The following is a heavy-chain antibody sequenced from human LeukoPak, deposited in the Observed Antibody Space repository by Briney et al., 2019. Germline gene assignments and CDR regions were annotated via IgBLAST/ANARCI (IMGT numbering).Heavy chain of an antibody. Sequence: PGRSLRLSCAASGFTFSSYGMHWVRQAPGKGLEWVAVISYDGSNKYYADSVKGRFTISRDNSKNTLYLQMNSLRAEDTAVYYCARPDIVVVVAATQFDYWGQGTLVTVSS. V-gene: IGHV3-30*03. J-gene: IGHJ4*02. CDR1: GFTFSSYG. CDR3: ARPDIVVVVAATQFDY. CDR2: ISYDGSNK. D-gene: IGHD2-15*01.